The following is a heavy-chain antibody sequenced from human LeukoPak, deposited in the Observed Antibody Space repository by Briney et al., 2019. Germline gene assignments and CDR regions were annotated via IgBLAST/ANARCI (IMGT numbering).Heavy chain of an antibody. D-gene: IGHD5-12*01. CDR3: ARVRIVATVHDAFDV. CDR2: INPSGGST. J-gene: IGHJ3*01. CDR1: GYTFTGYY. Sequence: ASVKVSCKASGYTFTGYYMHWVRQAPGQGLEWMGIINPSGGSTSYAQKFQGRVTMTRDTSISTAYMELSRLRSDDTAVYYCARVRIVATVHDAFDVWAQGTMVTVSS. V-gene: IGHV1-46*01.